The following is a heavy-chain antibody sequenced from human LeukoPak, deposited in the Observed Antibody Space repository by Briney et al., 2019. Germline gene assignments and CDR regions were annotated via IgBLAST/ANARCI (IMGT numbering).Heavy chain of an antibody. D-gene: IGHD2-15*01. CDR2: VYDSGSI. V-gene: IGHV4-59*08. J-gene: IGHJ4*02. CDR1: GASISSFY. CDR3: TRHGPRRCSGGSCSKGYFDY. Sequence: SETLSLTCTVSGASISSFYWSWIRQPPGKGLEWIGYVYDSGSIKYNPSLRSRVTISVDTSKNQFSLNLSSVTAADTAVYYCTRHGPRRCSGGSCSKGYFDYWGQGTLVTVSS.